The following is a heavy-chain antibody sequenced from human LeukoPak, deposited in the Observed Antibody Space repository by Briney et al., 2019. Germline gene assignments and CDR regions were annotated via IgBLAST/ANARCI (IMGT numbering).Heavy chain of an antibody. J-gene: IGHJ4*02. CDR3: ARAQFDFSTAYAYGPFDF. D-gene: IGHD3/OR15-3a*01. CDR2: ISSSGSTI. V-gene: IGHV3-48*03. Sequence: GGSLRLSCAASGFTFSSYEMNWVGQAPGKGLEGVSYISSSGSTIYYADSVKGGFTISRDNAKNSLYLQMNSLRAEDTAIYYCARAQFDFSTAYAYGPFDFWGQGNLVTVSS. CDR1: GFTFSSYE.